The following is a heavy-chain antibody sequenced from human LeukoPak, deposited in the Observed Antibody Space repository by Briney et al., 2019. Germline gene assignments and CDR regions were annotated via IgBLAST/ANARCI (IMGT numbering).Heavy chain of an antibody. CDR2: LYSGETT. V-gene: IGHV3-53*01. CDR3: ARITMSRFDP. CDR1: GLTVSSNY. J-gene: IGHJ5*02. Sequence: GGSLRLSCAASGLTVSSNYMSWVRQAPGKGLEWVSVLYSGETTYYADSVKGRFTISRDNSKNTLYLQMNSLRAEDTAVYYCARITMSRFDPWGQGTLVTVS. D-gene: IGHD3-10*02.